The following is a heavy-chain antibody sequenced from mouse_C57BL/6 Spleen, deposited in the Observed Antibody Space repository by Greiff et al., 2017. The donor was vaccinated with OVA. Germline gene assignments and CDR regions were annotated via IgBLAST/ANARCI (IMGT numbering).Heavy chain of an antibody. CDR2: ISDGGSYT. V-gene: IGHV5-4*01. Sequence: EVHLVESGGGLVKPGGSLKLSCAASGFTFSSYAMSWVRQTPEKRLEWVATISDGGSYTYYPDNVKGRFTISRDNAKNNLYLQMSHLKSEDTAMYYCARDPYYGSSSFDYWGQGTTLTVSS. CDR3: ARDPYYGSSSFDY. CDR1: GFTFSSYA. J-gene: IGHJ2*01. D-gene: IGHD1-1*01.